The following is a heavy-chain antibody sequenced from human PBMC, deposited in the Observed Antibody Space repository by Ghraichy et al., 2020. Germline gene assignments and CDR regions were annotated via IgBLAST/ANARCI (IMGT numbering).Heavy chain of an antibody. CDR2: ISAYNGNT. Sequence: ASVKVSCKASGYTFTSYGISWVRQAPGQGLEWMGWISAYNGNTNYAQKLQGRVTMTTDTSTSTAYMELRSLRSDDTAVYYCARSEAGQGIAAAGTPGGDPWGQGTLVTVSS. CDR1: GYTFTSYG. J-gene: IGHJ5*02. V-gene: IGHV1-18*04. CDR3: ARSEAGQGIAAAGTPGGDP. D-gene: IGHD6-13*01.